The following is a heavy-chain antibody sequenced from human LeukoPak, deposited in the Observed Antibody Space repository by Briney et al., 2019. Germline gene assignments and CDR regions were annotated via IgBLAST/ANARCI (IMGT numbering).Heavy chain of an antibody. Sequence: GGSLRLSCAAPGFTFSSYSMNWVRQAPGKGLEWVSYISSSSSTIYYADSVKDRFTISRDNAKNSLYLQMNSLRAEDTAVYYCARVTMVRGVNYWGQGTLVTVSS. D-gene: IGHD3-10*01. V-gene: IGHV3-48*01. CDR2: ISSSSSTI. J-gene: IGHJ4*02. CDR3: ARVTMVRGVNY. CDR1: GFTFSSYS.